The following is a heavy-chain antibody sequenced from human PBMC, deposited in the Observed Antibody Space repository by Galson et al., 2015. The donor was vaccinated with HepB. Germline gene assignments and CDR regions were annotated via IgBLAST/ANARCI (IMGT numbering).Heavy chain of an antibody. CDR3: ARDPGGLEESRWYYFDH. J-gene: IGHJ4*02. Sequence: SLKLSCTASGYTFSTYYMNWVRQAPGKGLEWIAFITRTSNTTYYADSVKGRFTISRDNARNSLYLQMNSLRDEDTAVYYCARDPGGLEESRWYYFDHWGPGTPVTVSS. D-gene: IGHD6-19*01. CDR1: GYTFSTYY. V-gene: IGHV3-48*02. CDR2: ITRTSNTT.